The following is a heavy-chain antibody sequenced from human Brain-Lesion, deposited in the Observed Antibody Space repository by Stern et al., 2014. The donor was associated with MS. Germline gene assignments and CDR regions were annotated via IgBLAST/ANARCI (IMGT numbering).Heavy chain of an antibody. CDR1: GFTFGSWA. D-gene: IGHD2/OR15-2a*01. CDR2: VSYDRSNK. Sequence: VQLVESGGGVVQPGRPLRLSCVASGFTFGSWAMHWVRQAPGKGLEWVAGVSYDRSNKYYADSVKGRFTISRDNSQNTLYMQMSSLRPEDTAVYYCAKDRQYLTYFFDHWGQGSLVTVSS. CDR3: AKDRQYLTYFFDH. J-gene: IGHJ5*02. V-gene: IGHV3-30*18.